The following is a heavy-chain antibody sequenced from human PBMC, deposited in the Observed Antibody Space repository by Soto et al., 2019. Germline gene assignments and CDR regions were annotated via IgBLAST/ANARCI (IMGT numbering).Heavy chain of an antibody. V-gene: IGHV4-4*07. J-gene: IGHJ4*02. D-gene: IGHD3-22*01. CDR3: AREGPYYYDSSAQGYFDY. CDR1: GGSISSYY. CDR2: IYTSGST. Sequence: QVQLQESGPGLVKPSETLSLTCTVSGGSISSYYWSWIRQPAGKGLEWIGRIYTSGSTNYNPSLKSRVTMSVDTSKNQFSLKLSSVTAADTAVYYCAREGPYYYDSSAQGYFDYWGQGTLVTVSS.